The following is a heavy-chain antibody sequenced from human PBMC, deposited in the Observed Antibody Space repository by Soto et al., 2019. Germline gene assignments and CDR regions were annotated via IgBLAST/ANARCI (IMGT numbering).Heavy chain of an antibody. CDR3: ARYEDGSGWYYFGY. CDR2: ISAYNGNT. CDR1: GYTFTSYG. Sequence: PGASVKVSCKASGYTFTSYGISWVRQAPGQGLEWMGWISAYNGNTNYAQKLQGRVTMTTDTSTSTAYMELRSLRSDDTAVYYCARYEDGSGWYYFGYWGQGTLVTVSS. V-gene: IGHV1-18*04. J-gene: IGHJ4*02. D-gene: IGHD6-19*01.